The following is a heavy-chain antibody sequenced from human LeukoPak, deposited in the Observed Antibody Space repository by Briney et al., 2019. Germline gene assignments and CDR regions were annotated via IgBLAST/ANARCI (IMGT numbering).Heavy chain of an antibody. CDR3: ARHRLGYCSGGSCFYYYYYYMDV. D-gene: IGHD2-15*01. J-gene: IGHJ6*03. CDR2: ISGSGGST. Sequence: GGSLRLSCAASGFTFSSYAMSWVRQAPGKGLEWVSAISGSGGSTYYADSVKGRFTISRDNSKNTLYLQMNSLRAEDTAVYYCARHRLGYCSGGSCFYYYYYYMDVWGKGTTVTISS. V-gene: IGHV3-23*01. CDR1: GFTFSSYA.